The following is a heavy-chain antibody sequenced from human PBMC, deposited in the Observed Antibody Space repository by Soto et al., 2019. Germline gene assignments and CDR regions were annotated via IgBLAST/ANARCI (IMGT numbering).Heavy chain of an antibody. CDR2: INPNSGAT. CDR3: ASHDPGARFDP. V-gene: IGHV1-2*02. J-gene: IGHJ5*02. Sequence: QVQLVQSGAEVKKPGASVKVSCKAPRYIFTAYFMNWVRQAPGQGLERMGWINPNSGATHYGLRFQCRGNITRDTSISTAYMEMSSLRSDDTAVYYCASHDPGARFDPWGQGTLVSVSS. D-gene: IGHD1-1*01. CDR1: RYIFTAYF.